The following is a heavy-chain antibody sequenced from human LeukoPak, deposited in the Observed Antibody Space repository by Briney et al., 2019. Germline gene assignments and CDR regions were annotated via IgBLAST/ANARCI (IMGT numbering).Heavy chain of an antibody. D-gene: IGHD3-10*01. CDR1: GFIFSNYA. Sequence: GRSLRLSCAASGFIFSNYAIHWVRQAPGKGLEWVAVISHDGSNKNYANSVKGRFTISRDNSKNTLYLQMNSLRSDDTAVYYCARVLLGSGAAWFDPWGQGTLVTVSS. V-gene: IGHV3-30*04. CDR3: ARVLLGSGAAWFDP. J-gene: IGHJ5*02. CDR2: ISHDGSNK.